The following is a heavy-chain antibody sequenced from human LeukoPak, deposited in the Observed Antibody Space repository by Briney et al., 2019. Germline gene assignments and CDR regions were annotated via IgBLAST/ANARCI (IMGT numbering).Heavy chain of an antibody. V-gene: IGHV3-33*01. CDR3: ARDRIAVAGTENWFDP. D-gene: IGHD6-19*01. J-gene: IGHJ5*02. Sequence: PGGSLRLSCAASGFTFSSYGMHWVRQAPGKGLEWVAVIWYDGSNKCYADSVKGRFTISRDNSKNTLYLQMNSLRAEDTAVYYCARDRIAVAGTENWFDPWGQGTLVTVSS. CDR1: GFTFSSYG. CDR2: IWYDGSNK.